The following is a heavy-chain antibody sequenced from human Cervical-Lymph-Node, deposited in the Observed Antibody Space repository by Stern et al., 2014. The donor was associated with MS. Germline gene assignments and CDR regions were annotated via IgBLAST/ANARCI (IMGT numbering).Heavy chain of an antibody. V-gene: IGHV1-46*01. CDR1: GYSFTSYY. CDR3: ARDLGDVAAAGFLAY. CDR2: INPSRDST. J-gene: IGHJ4*02. D-gene: IGHD6-13*01. Sequence: QVQLVESGAEVQKSGASVKVSCKASGYSFTSYYMHWVRQAPGQGLEWMGIINPSRDSTTYAQRFQGRIKMTTDTSTNTVYMELRSLRFEDTAMYYCARDLGDVAAAGFLAYWGQGTQVTVSS.